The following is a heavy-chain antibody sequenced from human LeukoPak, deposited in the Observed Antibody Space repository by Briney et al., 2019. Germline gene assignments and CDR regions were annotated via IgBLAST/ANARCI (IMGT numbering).Heavy chain of an antibody. V-gene: IGHV3-23*01. CDR1: GFTFSTYG. CDR2: ISAGGDST. J-gene: IGHJ4*02. CDR3: VKQTSSPDY. D-gene: IGHD2-2*01. Sequence: GGSLGLSCAASGFTFSTYGMTWVRQAPGKGLEWVSAISAGGDSTYYADSVKGRFTISRDNSKNTLYLQMNSLRAEDTAVYHCVKQTSSPDYWGQGTLVIVSS.